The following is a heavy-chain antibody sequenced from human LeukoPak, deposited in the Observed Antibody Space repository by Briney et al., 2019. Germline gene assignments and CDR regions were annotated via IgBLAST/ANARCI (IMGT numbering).Heavy chain of an antibody. Sequence: GGSLRLSCAASGFTFSGYWMSWVRQAPGKGLEWVANIRGDGSDKYFADFVEGRFTISRDNAKKSLYLQMNSLRAKDTATYYCANVWEFGYWGQGTLVTVSS. J-gene: IGHJ4*02. CDR1: GFTFSGYW. D-gene: IGHD1-26*01. CDR3: ANVWEFGY. CDR2: IRGDGSDK. V-gene: IGHV3-7*01.